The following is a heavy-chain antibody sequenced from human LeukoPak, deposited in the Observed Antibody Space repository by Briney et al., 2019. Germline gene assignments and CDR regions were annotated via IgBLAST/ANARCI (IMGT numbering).Heavy chain of an antibody. V-gene: IGHV4-4*02. Sequence: SETLSLTCAVSGGSISSSNWWTWVRQPPGKGLEWIWEIYHSGSTNYNPSLKSRVTISVDTSKNQFSLKLSSVTAADTAVYYCASVYCTNGVCSFDYWGQGTLVTVSS. CDR3: ASVYCTNGVCSFDY. CDR2: IYHSGST. J-gene: IGHJ4*02. CDR1: GGSISSSNW. D-gene: IGHD2-8*01.